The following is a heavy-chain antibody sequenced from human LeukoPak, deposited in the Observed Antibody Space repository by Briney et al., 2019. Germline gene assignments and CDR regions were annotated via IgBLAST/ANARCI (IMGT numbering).Heavy chain of an antibody. CDR1: GGSFSGYY. D-gene: IGHD2-2*03. CDR2: INHSGST. V-gene: IGHV4-34*01. CDR3: ARRGYCSSTSCYGYYYYGMDV. Sequence: SETLSLTCAVYGGSFSGYYWLWVREPPAKGLEGGGEINHSGSTNYNPSLKSRVTRSVDTSKNQFSLKLSSVAAADTAVYYCARRGYCSSTSCYGYYYYGMDVWGQGTTVTVSS. J-gene: IGHJ6*02.